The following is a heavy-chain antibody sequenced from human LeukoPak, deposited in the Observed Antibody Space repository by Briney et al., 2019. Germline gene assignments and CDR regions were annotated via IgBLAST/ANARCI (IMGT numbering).Heavy chain of an antibody. V-gene: IGHV4-59*01. Sequence: SETLSLTCTVSGGSISSYYWSWIRQPPGKGLEWIGYIYYSGNTNYNPSLKSRVTISVDTSKNQFSLKLSSVTAADTAVYYCASNLAGFGELFVLDYWGQGTLVTVSS. D-gene: IGHD3-10*01. CDR2: IYYSGNT. CDR3: ASNLAGFGELFVLDY. J-gene: IGHJ4*02. CDR1: GGSISSYY.